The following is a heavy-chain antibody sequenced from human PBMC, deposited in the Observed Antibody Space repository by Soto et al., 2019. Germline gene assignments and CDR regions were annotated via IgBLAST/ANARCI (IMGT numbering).Heavy chain of an antibody. D-gene: IGHD6-13*01. CDR3: ASNGLVAATVDY. CDR1: GGSIRNNNYY. CDR2: IYYSGTT. Sequence: SETLSLTCTVSGGSIRNNNYYWAWIRQPPGKGLEWIGCIYYSGTTYYNPSLNSRVTISVDTSNNHFSLKLNSVTAADTAVYYCASNGLVAATVDYWGQGTLVT. J-gene: IGHJ4*02. V-gene: IGHV4-39*02.